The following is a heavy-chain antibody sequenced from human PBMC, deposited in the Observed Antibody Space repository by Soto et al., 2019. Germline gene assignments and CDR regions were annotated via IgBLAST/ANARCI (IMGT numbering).Heavy chain of an antibody. D-gene: IGHD2-2*01. CDR1: GFTFSTYG. CDR2: ISYDGSNK. J-gene: IGHJ4*02. CDR3: AKDRSTRVNHFDY. Sequence: QVQLVESGGGVVQPGRSLRLSCAASGFTFSTYGMHWVRQAPGKGLEWVAVISYDGSNKYYAESVKGRITISRDNSENTRYLQMNSLRAEDTAVYYCAKDRSTRVNHFDYWGQGTLVTVSS. V-gene: IGHV3-30*18.